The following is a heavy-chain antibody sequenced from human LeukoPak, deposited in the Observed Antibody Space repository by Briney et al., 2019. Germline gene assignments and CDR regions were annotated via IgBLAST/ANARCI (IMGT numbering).Heavy chain of an antibody. CDR2: IRSSGDST. CDR3: AKDDRIPKGFDP. CDR1: GFTFSNHA. J-gene: IGHJ5*02. Sequence: QPGGSLRLSCEASGFTFSNHAMAWVRQAPGQGLEWVSLIRSSGDSTYYADSVKGRFTISRDNSKSTLYLQMNSLRAEDTAVYYCAKDDRIPKGFDPWGQGTLVTVSS. D-gene: IGHD3-16*02. V-gene: IGHV3-23*01.